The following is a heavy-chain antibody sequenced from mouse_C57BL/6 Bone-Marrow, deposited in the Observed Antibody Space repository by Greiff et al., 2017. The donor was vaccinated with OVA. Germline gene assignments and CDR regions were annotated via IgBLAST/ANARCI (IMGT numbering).Heavy chain of an antibody. V-gene: IGHV14-4*01. CDR2: IDPENGDT. CDR1: GFNIKDDY. CDR3: TKGYGYDFAY. D-gene: IGHD2-2*01. J-gene: IGHJ3*01. Sequence: VQLQQSGAELVRPGASVKLSCTASGFNIKDDYMHWVKQRPEQGLEWIGWIDPENGDTEYASKFQGKATITADTSSNTAYLQLSSLTSEDTAVYYCTKGYGYDFAYWGQGTLVTVSA.